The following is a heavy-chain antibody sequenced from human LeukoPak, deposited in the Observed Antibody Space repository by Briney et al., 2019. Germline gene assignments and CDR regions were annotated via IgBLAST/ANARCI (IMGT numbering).Heavy chain of an antibody. CDR3: AKDQCSSTSCQPDY. V-gene: IGHV3-9*01. CDR2: ISWNSGSI. Sequence: GGSLRLSCAASGFTFDDYAMHWVRQAPGKGLEWVSGISWNSGSIGYADSVKGRFTISRDNSKNTLYLQMNSLRAEDTAVYYCAKDQCSSTSCQPDYWGQGTLVTVSS. D-gene: IGHD2-2*01. J-gene: IGHJ4*02. CDR1: GFTFDDYA.